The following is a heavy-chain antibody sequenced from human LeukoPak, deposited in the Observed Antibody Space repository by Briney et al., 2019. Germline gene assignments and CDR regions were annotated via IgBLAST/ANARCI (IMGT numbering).Heavy chain of an antibody. CDR3: ARDIIPYCGGDCYDNWFDP. CDR2: INSDGSST. Sequence: GGSPRLSCAASGFTFSSYWMNWVRQAPGKGLVWVSRINSDGSSTSYAASLRGRFPISRNNAKNRLYLQMNSLRAEDTAVYYCARDIIPYCGGDCYDNWFDPWGQGTLVTVSS. CDR1: GFTFSSYW. D-gene: IGHD2-21*02. J-gene: IGHJ5*02. V-gene: IGHV3-74*01.